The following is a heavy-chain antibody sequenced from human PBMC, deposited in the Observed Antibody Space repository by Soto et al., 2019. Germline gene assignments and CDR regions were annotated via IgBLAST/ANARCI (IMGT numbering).Heavy chain of an antibody. CDR3: VKGIISSGWGY. CDR1: GFTFSSSA. D-gene: IGHD6-19*01. J-gene: IGHJ4*02. Sequence: HPGGSLRLSCAASGFTFSSSAMSWVRQAPGKGLEWVSAISGSGDSTYYADSVKGRFTISRDNSKNTLYLQMNSLRAEDTAVYYCVKGIISSGWGYWGQGTLVTVS. CDR2: ISGSGDST. V-gene: IGHV3-23*01.